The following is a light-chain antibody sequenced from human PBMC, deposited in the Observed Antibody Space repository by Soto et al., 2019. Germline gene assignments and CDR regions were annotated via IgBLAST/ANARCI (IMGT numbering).Light chain of an antibody. Sequence: DIQMTQSPSTLSASVGDRVTITCRASQSIGSWLAWYQQKPGKAPKLLIYKASSLESGVPSRFSGSGSGTEFTLTISSLQPDDFASYYCQQDGSYSPWTFGQGTKVEIK. J-gene: IGKJ1*01. CDR2: KAS. CDR3: QQDGSYSPWT. V-gene: IGKV1-5*03. CDR1: QSIGSW.